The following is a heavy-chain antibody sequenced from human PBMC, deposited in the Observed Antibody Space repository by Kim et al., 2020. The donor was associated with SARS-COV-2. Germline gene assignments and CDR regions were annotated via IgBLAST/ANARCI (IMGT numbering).Heavy chain of an antibody. D-gene: IGHD1-26*01. CDR3: ARERTYFIVGVTSVHWFDP. CDR2: ISYDGSNK. Sequence: GGSLRLSCAASGFTFSSYGMHWVRQAPGKGLEWVAVISYDGSNKYYADSVKGRFTISRDNSKNTLYLQMNSLRAEDTAVYYCARERTYFIVGVTSVHWFDPWGQGTLVTVSS. J-gene: IGHJ5*02. CDR1: GFTFSSYG. V-gene: IGHV3-33*05.